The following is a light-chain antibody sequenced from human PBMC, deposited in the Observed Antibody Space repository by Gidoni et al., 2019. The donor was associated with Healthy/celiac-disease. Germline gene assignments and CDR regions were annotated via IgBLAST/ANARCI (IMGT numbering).Light chain of an antibody. CDR3: QQYDNLPLT. J-gene: IGKJ1*01. CDR2: YAS. V-gene: IGKV1-33*01. Sequence: DIQMTQSPSTLSASVGDRFTITCQASQDISNYLNWYQQKPGKAPKLLIYYASNLETGVPSRFSGSGSVTDFTFTISSLQPEDIATYYCQQYDNLPLTFGQGTKVEIK. CDR1: QDISNY.